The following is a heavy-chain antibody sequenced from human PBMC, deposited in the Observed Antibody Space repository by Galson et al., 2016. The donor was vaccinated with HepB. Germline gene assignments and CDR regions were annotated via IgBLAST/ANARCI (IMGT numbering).Heavy chain of an antibody. CDR1: GFTVSTNY. J-gene: IGHJ6*02. CDR2: IYSG. V-gene: IGHV3-53*01. D-gene: IGHD6-19*01. Sequence: SLRLSCAASGFTVSTNYMSWVRQAPGKGLQWVSVIYSGYYADSVKGRFTISRDNAKNPLYLQMNSLRAEDTAVYYCARETSSGWYNNGMDVWGQGTTVTVSS. CDR3: ARETSSGWYNNGMDV.